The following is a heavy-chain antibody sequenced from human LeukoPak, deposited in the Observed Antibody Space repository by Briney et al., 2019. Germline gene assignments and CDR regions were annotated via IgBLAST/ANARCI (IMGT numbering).Heavy chain of an antibody. D-gene: IGHD4-23*01. Sequence: PGRSLRLSCAASGFTFDDYTMHWVRQAPGKGLEWVSLISWDGGSTYYADSVKGRFTISRDNSKNSLYLQMNSLRTEDTALYYCAKDTGMTTVGEFDYWGQGTLVTVSS. V-gene: IGHV3-43*01. CDR3: AKDTGMTTVGEFDY. CDR1: GFTFDDYT. J-gene: IGHJ4*02. CDR2: ISWDGGST.